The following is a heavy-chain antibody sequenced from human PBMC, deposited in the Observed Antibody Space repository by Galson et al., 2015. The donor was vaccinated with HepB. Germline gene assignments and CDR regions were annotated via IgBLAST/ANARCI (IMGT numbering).Heavy chain of an antibody. CDR3: ARAYYYDSRDWYFDL. D-gene: IGHD3-22*01. J-gene: IGHJ2*01. V-gene: IGHV1-69*02. Sequence: SVKVSCKASGFTFSSYTISWVRQAPGQGLEWMGRIIPILGIANYAQKFQGRVTITADKSTSTAYMELSSLRSEDTAVYYCARAYYYDSRDWYFDLWGRGTLVTVSS. CDR1: GFTFSSYT. CDR2: IIPILGIA.